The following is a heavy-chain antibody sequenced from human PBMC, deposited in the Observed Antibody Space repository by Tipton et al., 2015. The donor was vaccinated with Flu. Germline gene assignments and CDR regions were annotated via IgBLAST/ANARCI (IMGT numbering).Heavy chain of an antibody. CDR1: GFTFSSYG. V-gene: IGHV3-30*03. J-gene: IGHJ5*02. CDR3: AIGRGYSYGSRFDP. Sequence: SLRLSCAASGFTFSSYGMHWPRQAPGKGLEWVAVVLNDGSIQYYADFVKGRFTVSRDNSKNMLYLQMNSLRPEDTAVYHCAIGRGYSYGSRFDPWGQGTRVTVSS. CDR2: VLNDGSIQ. D-gene: IGHD5-18*01.